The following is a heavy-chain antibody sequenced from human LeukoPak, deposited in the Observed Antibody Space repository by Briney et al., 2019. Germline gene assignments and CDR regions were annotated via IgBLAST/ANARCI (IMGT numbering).Heavy chain of an antibody. V-gene: IGHV3-30*18. CDR2: VSFDGYNK. J-gene: IGHJ4*02. Sequence: GGSLTLSCVGTGFTFNSYGMHWVRQAPGKWLEWVAVVSFDGYNKYYADSVKGRFTISRDNPGRSVHLQMNSLTSEDTAVYFCAKTQRLIDFFDSWGQGILVTVSP. D-gene: IGHD1-1*01. CDR3: AKTQRLIDFFDS. CDR1: GFTFNSYG.